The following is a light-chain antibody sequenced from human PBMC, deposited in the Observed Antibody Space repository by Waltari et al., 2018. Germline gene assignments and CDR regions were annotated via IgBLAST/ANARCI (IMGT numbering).Light chain of an antibody. J-gene: IGKJ5*01. CDR1: QGISNY. Sequence: DIQMTQSPSSLSASVGDRVTSTCRASQGISNYLAWYQQQPGKVPKLLIYAASTLQSGVPSRFSGSGSGTDFTLTISSLQPEDVATYYCREYNSAPDTFGQGTRLEIK. CDR2: AAS. V-gene: IGKV1-27*01. CDR3: REYNSAPDT.